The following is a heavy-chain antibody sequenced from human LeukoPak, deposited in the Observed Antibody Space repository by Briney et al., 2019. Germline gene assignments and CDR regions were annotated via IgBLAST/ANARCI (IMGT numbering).Heavy chain of an antibody. D-gene: IGHD2/OR15-2a*01. CDR3: ESLSNSISRFGFDI. J-gene: IGHJ3*02. Sequence: GGSLRLSCEASGFSFSTYWMSWVRQAPGRGLEWVSNIKRDESETYYVGSVKGRFTISRDNAKNSLYLQMNSLRAEDTAVYYCESLSNSISRFGFDIWRQGTTVSVSS. V-gene: IGHV3-7*03. CDR2: IKRDESET. CDR1: GFSFSTYW.